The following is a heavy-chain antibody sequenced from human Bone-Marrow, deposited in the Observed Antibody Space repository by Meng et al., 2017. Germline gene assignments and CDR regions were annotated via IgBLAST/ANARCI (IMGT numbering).Heavy chain of an antibody. CDR2: INQDGSET. CDR1: GLSFSNCW. J-gene: IGHJ4*02. V-gene: IGHV3-7*03. Sequence: GESLKISCAAAGLSFSNCWMSWVRQAPGKGLEWVAYINQDGSETNYVESVKGRFSISRDNAKNSLYLQMNSLRAEDTAVYYCAKGKRGLPYFDYWGQGTLVTVSS. CDR3: AKGKRGLPYFDY. D-gene: IGHD3-16*01.